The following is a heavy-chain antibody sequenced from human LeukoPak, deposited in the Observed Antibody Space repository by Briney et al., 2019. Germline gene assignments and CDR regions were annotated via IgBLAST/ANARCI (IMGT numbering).Heavy chain of an antibody. CDR3: ARTYCSGGSCNWNDY. D-gene: IGHD2-15*01. CDR2: IYSSGST. Sequence: PSETLSLTCSVPGCSISNYYWSWIRQPPGKGLEWIGYIYSSGSTNYNPSLKSRVSISVDTSKNQFSLKLSSVTAADTAVYYCARTYCSGGSCNWNDYWGQGALVTVSS. V-gene: IGHV4-59*01. CDR1: GCSISNYY. J-gene: IGHJ4*02.